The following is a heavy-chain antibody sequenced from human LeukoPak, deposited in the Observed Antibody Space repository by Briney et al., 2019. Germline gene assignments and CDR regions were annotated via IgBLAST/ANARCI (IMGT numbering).Heavy chain of an antibody. J-gene: IGHJ6*02. CDR1: GYTFTGYY. V-gene: IGHV1-2*07. CDR2: INPNSGGT. Sequence: ASVKVSCKASGYTFTGYYMHWVRQAPGQGLEWMGWINPNSGGTNYAHKFQGRVTITRGTSISTAYMEPSRLRSDPTEVYHCAREIPGYQLLYLGRLKNYGMDVWGQGNTVTVSS. D-gene: IGHD2-2*02. CDR3: AREIPGYQLLYLGRLKNYGMDV.